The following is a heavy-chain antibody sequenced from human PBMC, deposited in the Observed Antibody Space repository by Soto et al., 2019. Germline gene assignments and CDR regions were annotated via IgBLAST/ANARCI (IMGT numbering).Heavy chain of an antibody. V-gene: IGHV5-51*01. CDR3: ARTVAGYFDY. CDR2: IYPGDSDT. CDR1: GYTFTDYW. D-gene: IGHD6-19*01. J-gene: IGHJ4*02. Sequence: GASRKISCQGYGYTFTDYWIGWVRQMPGKGLELIGLIYPGDSDTRYSPSFQGRVTISADKSISTAFLQMNSLRAEDTAVYYCARTVAGYFDYWGQGTLVTVSS.